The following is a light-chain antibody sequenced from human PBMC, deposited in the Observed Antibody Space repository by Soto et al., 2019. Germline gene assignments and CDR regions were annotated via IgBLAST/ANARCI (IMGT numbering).Light chain of an antibody. J-gene: IGKJ1*01. Sequence: EIVMTQSPATLSVSPGERATLSCRASQSVSSDLAWYQQKPGRAPRLLIHGASTRATGIPARFSGSGSGTEFTLTISSLRSEDFAVYSCQQYNNWPWTFGQGTKVDIK. V-gene: IGKV3-15*01. CDR2: GAS. CDR3: QQYNNWPWT. CDR1: QSVSSD.